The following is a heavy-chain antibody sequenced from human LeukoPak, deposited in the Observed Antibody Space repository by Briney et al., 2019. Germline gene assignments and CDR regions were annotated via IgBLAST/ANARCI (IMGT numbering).Heavy chain of an antibody. CDR3: ARDGTDYGDYVRCFDY. Sequence: AASVKVSCKASGGTFSSYAITWVRQAPGQGLEWMGGIIPIFGTAKYAQRFQGRVTITADESTSTVYMELSSLRSEDTAVYYCARDGTDYGDYVRCFDYWGQGTLVTVSS. V-gene: IGHV1-69*13. D-gene: IGHD4-17*01. CDR1: GGTFSSYA. J-gene: IGHJ4*02. CDR2: IIPIFGTA.